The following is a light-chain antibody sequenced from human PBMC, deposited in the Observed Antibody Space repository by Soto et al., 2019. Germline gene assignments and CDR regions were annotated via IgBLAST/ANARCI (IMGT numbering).Light chain of an antibody. J-gene: IGKJ1*01. Sequence: EIVLTQSPGTLSLSPGERATLSCRASQSVSSSYLAWYQQKPGQAPRLLIFAASSRATGIPDRFSGSGSGTDFTLTISRLETEDFEVYYCQQYGSSLWTFGQGTKVEIK. CDR2: AAS. CDR3: QQYGSSLWT. V-gene: IGKV3-20*01. CDR1: QSVSSSY.